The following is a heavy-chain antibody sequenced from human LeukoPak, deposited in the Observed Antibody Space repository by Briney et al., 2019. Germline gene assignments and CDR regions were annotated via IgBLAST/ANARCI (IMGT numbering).Heavy chain of an antibody. Sequence: GGSLRLSCAASGFTFSSYSMNWVRQAPGKGLEWVSYISSSSTIYYADSMQGRFTSSRDNAKNSLYLQMNSLTAEDTAVYFCARDWSAVAAPDYFDYWGQGTLVTVSA. CDR2: ISSSSTI. J-gene: IGHJ4*02. D-gene: IGHD6-19*01. CDR3: ARDWSAVAAPDYFDY. V-gene: IGHV3-48*04. CDR1: GFTFSSYS.